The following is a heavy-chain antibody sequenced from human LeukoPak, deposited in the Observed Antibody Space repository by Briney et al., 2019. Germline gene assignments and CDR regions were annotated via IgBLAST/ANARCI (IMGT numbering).Heavy chain of an antibody. Sequence: ASVKVSCKASGYTFTSYDINWVRQATGQGLERMGWMNPNSGNTGYAQKFQGRVTMTRNTSISTAYMELSSLRSEDTAVYYCAILGVCSSTSCYVMYDYWGQGTLVTVSS. CDR3: AILGVCSSTSCYVMYDY. D-gene: IGHD2-2*01. CDR1: GYTFTSYD. J-gene: IGHJ4*02. CDR2: MNPNSGNT. V-gene: IGHV1-8*01.